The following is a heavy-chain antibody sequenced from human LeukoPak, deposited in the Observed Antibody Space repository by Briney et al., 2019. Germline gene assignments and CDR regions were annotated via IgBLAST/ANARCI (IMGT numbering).Heavy chain of an antibody. V-gene: IGHV1-2*02. CDR1: GYTFTGYY. CDR2: INPNSGGT. J-gene: IGHJ6*03. Sequence: ASVKVSCKASGYTFTGYYMHWVRQAPGQGVEGMGWINPNSGGTNYAQKFQGRVTMTRDTSISTAYMELSRLRSDDTAVYYCARVDIVATPYYYYYYYMDVWGKGTTVTVSS. D-gene: IGHD5-12*01. CDR3: ARVDIVATPYYYYYYYMDV.